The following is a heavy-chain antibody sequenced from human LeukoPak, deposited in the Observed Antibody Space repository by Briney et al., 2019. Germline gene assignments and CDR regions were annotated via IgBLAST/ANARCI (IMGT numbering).Heavy chain of an antibody. D-gene: IGHD2-21*01. CDR2: IDPKSGVT. CDR1: GYTLTDKH. CDR3: ARDRVIDACDV. J-gene: IGHJ3*01. V-gene: IGHV1-2*02. Sequence: GASVKVSCKASGYTLTDKHLYWVRQAPGQGLEWMGWIDPKSGVTNVAQNFQGRLTMTRDTSINTAYMELSRLTSDDTTVYYCARDRVIDACDVWGQGTMVTVSS.